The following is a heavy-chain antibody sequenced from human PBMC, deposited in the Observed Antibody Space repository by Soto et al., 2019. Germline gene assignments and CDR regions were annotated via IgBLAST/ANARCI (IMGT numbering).Heavy chain of an antibody. V-gene: IGHV1-69*13. Sequence: SVKVSCKASGGTFSSYAISWVRQAPGQGLEWMGGIIPIFGTANYAQKFQGRVTITADESTSTAYMELSSLRSEDTAVYYCARSLYRSSSSFHYYGMDLWVQGTTVTVSS. CDR2: IIPIFGTA. CDR1: GGTFSSYA. J-gene: IGHJ6*02. D-gene: IGHD6-6*01. CDR3: ARSLYRSSSSFHYYGMDL.